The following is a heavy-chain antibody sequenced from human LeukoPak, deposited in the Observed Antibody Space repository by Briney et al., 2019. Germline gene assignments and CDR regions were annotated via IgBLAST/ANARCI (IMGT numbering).Heavy chain of an antibody. J-gene: IGHJ4*02. V-gene: IGHV3-23*01. D-gene: IGHD2-15*01. Sequence: PGGSLRLSCAASGFTFSSYAMSWVRQAPGKGLEWVSAISGSGGSTYYADSVKGRFTISRDNSKNTLYLQMNSLRAEDTAVYYCAKSRRSYGVVVAATNVGAFDYWGQGTLVTVSS. CDR2: ISGSGGST. CDR3: AKSRRSYGVVVAATNVGAFDY. CDR1: GFTFSSYA.